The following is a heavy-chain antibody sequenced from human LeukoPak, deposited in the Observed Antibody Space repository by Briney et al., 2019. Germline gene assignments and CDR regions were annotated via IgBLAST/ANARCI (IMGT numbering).Heavy chain of an antibody. D-gene: IGHD1-20*01. CDR3: AKGIDGITGFPGVYFDY. CDR2: ISGSGGST. Sequence: GGSLRLSCAASGFTFSSYAMSWVRQAPGKGLEWVSAISGSGGSTYYADSVKGRFTISRDNSKNTLYLQMNSLRAEDTAVYYCAKGIDGITGFPGVYFDYWGQGTLATVSS. J-gene: IGHJ4*02. CDR1: GFTFSSYA. V-gene: IGHV3-23*01.